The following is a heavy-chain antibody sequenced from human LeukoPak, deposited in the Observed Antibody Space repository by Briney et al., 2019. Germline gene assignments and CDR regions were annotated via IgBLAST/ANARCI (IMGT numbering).Heavy chain of an antibody. Sequence: PGGSLRLSCAASGFTVSSSHMSWVRQAPGKGLEWVSVMFSGGTPYYADSVKGRFTISRDNSKNTLFLQMSSLRAEDTAVYCCTRGISSGSAFDIWGQGTMVTVSS. CDR1: GFTVSSSH. D-gene: IGHD6-25*01. CDR2: MFSGGTP. V-gene: IGHV3-53*01. J-gene: IGHJ3*02. CDR3: TRGISSGSAFDI.